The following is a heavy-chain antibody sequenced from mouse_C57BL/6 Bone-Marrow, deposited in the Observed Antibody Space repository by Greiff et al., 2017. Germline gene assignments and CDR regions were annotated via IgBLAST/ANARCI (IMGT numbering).Heavy chain of an antibody. CDR3: ARRLDY. V-gene: IGHV1-50*01. CDR1: GYTFTSYW. D-gene: IGHD6-1*01. Sequence: QVQLQQPGAELVKPGASVKLSCKASGYTFTSYWMQWVKQRPGQGLEWIGEIDPSDSYTNYNQKFKGKATLTVDTSSSTAYMQLSSLTSEDSAVYYCARRLDYWGQGITLTVSS. CDR2: IDPSDSYT. J-gene: IGHJ2*01.